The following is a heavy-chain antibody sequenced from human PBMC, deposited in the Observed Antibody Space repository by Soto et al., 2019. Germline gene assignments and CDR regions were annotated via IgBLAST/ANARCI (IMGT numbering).Heavy chain of an antibody. J-gene: IGHJ6*02. V-gene: IGHV3-23*01. Sequence: GGSLRLSCAASGFTFSSYAMSWVRQAPGKGLEWVSAISGSGGSTYYADSVKGRFTISRDNSKNTLYLQMNSLRAEDTAVYYCARRGGALLRYFDWLPTSGKYYYYGMDVWGQGTTVTVSS. CDR1: GFTFSSYA. CDR2: ISGSGGST. CDR3: ARRGGALLRYFDWLPTSGKYYYYGMDV. D-gene: IGHD3-9*01.